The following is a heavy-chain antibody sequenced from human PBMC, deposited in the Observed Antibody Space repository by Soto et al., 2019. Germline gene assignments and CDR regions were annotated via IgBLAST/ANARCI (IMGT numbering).Heavy chain of an antibody. CDR1: GGSISNFY. Sequence: SETLSLTCTVSGGSISNFYWHWVRQPPGKGLGWIGYSYYTGSSNSSPSLKSRVTMSVDLSRNQLFLRLSSVTAADTAVYYCARGEWDSVLKGDYWGQGTLVTVS. V-gene: IGHV4-59*01. J-gene: IGHJ4*02. CDR2: SYYTGSS. CDR3: ARGEWDSVLKGDY. D-gene: IGHD1-26*01.